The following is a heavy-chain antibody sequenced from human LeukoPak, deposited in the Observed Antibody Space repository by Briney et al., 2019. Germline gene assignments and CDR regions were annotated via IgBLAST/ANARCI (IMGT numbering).Heavy chain of an antibody. J-gene: IGHJ1*01. Sequence: SETLSLTCAVYGGSFSGYYWSWIRQPPGKGLEWIGEINHSGSTNYNPSLKSRVTISVDTSKNQFSLKLSSVTAADTAVYYCARGRSMVRGVINPSKSFQHWGQGTLVTVSS. D-gene: IGHD3-10*01. V-gene: IGHV4-34*01. CDR1: GGSFSGYY. CDR3: ARGRSMVRGVINPSKSFQH. CDR2: INHSGST.